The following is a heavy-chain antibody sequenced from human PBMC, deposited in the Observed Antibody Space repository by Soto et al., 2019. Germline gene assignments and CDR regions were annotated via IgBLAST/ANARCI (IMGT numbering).Heavy chain of an antibody. CDR2: ISGSGGRS. CDR1: GFTFSNYA. CDR3: AKAYFVWSSEQPYYFDY. D-gene: IGHD3-16*01. V-gene: IGHV3-23*01. Sequence: EVQLLDSGGGLVQPGGSLRLSCAASGFTFSNYAMTWVRQVPGRGREGVSGISGSGGRSYYADSVKGRFTISRDNSKSTLYLQMNSLRAEDTAVYYCAKAYFVWSSEQPYYFDYWGQGTLVTVSS. J-gene: IGHJ4*02.